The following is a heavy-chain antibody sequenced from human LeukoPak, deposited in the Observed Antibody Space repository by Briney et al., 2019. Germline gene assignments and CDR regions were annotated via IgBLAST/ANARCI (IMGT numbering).Heavy chain of an antibody. D-gene: IGHD6-25*01. CDR3: AREGGFYRPLDY. CDR2: VHLDGRT. CDR1: GGSVSSTNW. V-gene: IGHV4-4*02. J-gene: IGHJ4*02. Sequence: SETLSLTCGVSGGSVSSTNWWTWIRQPPGKGLEWIGEVHLDGRTDFNPSLKSRLTMSVDLSENHVSLKLTSVTAADTAVYYCAREGGFYRPLDYSGQGTLVTVSS.